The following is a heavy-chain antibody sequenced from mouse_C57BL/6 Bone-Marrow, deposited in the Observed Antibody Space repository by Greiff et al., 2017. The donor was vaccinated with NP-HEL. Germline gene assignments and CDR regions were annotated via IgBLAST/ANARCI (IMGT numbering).Heavy chain of an antibody. D-gene: IGHD1-1*01. CDR1: GYTFTSYW. CDR3: ASTVAQSEGLFDY. Sequence: VKLQQPGAELVKPGASVKLSCKASGYTFTSYWMHWVKQRPGRGLEWIGRIDPNSGGTKYNEKFKSKATLTVDKPSSTAYMQLSSLTSEDSAVYYCASTVAQSEGLFDYWGQGTTLTVSS. CDR2: IDPNSGGT. J-gene: IGHJ2*01. V-gene: IGHV1-72*01.